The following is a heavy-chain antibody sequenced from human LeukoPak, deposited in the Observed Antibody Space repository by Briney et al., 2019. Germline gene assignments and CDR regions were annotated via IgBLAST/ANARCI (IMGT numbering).Heavy chain of an antibody. CDR3: ARGSTTVVHL. D-gene: IGHD4-23*01. Sequence: PSETLSLTCAVYGGSFSGYYWSWIRQPPGKGLEWIGEINHSGSTNYNPSLKSRVTISVDTSKNQFSLKLSSVTAADTAVYYRARGSTTVVHLWGQGTLVTVSS. CDR2: INHSGST. J-gene: IGHJ4*02. CDR1: GGSFSGYY. V-gene: IGHV4-34*01.